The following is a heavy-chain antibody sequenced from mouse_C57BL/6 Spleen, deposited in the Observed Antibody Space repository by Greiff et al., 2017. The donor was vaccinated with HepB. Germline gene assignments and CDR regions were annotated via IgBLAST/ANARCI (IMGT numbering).Heavy chain of an antibody. CDR3: ARRRDYYAMDY. J-gene: IGHJ4*01. CDR1: GYTFTSYG. CDR2: IYPRSGNT. Sequence: QVQLKQPGAELARPGASVKLSCKASGYTFTSYGISWVKQRTGQGLEWIGEIYPRSGNTYYNEKFKGKATLTADKSSSTAYMELRSLTSEDSAVYFCARRRDYYAMDYWGQGTSVTVSS. V-gene: IGHV1-81*01.